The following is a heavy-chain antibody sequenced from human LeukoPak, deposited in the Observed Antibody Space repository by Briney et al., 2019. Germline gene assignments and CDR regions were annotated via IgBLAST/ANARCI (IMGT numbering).Heavy chain of an antibody. CDR3: ARETEEYDFGSGVYLDYFDY. CDR1: GGSMSSYY. D-gene: IGHD2/OR15-2a*01. J-gene: IGHJ4*02. V-gene: IGHV4-59*01. CDR2: IYYSGST. Sequence: SETLSLTCTVSGGSMSSYYWSWIRQPPGKGLEWIGYIYYSGSTTYNPSLKSRVTTSVDTSKNQFSLKLSSVTAADTAVYYCARETEEYDFGSGVYLDYFDYWGQGTQVTVSS.